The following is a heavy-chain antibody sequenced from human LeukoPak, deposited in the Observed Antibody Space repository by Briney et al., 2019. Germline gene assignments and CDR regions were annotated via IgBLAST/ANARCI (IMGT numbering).Heavy chain of an antibody. J-gene: IGHJ4*02. CDR1: GFTFSSYS. D-gene: IGHD3-22*01. Sequence: GGSLRLSCAASGFTFSSYSINWVRQAPGKGLEWVANIKQDGSEKSYLDSVKGRFTISRDNAKTSFYLQMNSPRAEDTAVYYCARTLNYYDSSGYYYGDYYFDYWGQGTLVTVSS. CDR3: ARTLNYYDSSGYYYGDYYFDY. CDR2: IKQDGSEK. V-gene: IGHV3-7*01.